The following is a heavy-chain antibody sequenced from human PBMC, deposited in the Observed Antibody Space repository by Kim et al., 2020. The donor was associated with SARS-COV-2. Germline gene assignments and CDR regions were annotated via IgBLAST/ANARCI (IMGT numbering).Heavy chain of an antibody. CDR3: AKDLSSPSGDYVPFDY. D-gene: IGHD4-17*01. V-gene: IGHV3-23*01. Sequence: SVQGRFTISRDTSMNTLYLQMNSLRAEDTAVYYCAKDLSSPSGDYVPFDYWGQGTLVTVSS. J-gene: IGHJ4*02.